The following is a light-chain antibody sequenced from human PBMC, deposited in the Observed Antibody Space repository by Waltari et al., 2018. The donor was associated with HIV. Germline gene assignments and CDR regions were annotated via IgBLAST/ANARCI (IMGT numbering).Light chain of an antibody. V-gene: IGKV4-1*01. CDR1: PSVLYSSNNKNY. Sequence: VMTQSPDSLAVSLGEGATINYKSSPSVLYSSNNKNYLAWYQQKPGQPPKLLIYWASTRESGVPDRFSGGGSGTEFTLTISSLQAEDVAVYYCQQYHTFPLTFGGGTKVEIK. CDR2: WAS. CDR3: QQYHTFPLT. J-gene: IGKJ4*01.